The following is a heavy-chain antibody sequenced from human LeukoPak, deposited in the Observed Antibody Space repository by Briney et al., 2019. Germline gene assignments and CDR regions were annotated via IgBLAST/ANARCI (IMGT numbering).Heavy chain of an antibody. Sequence: AAVKVSCKASGYTFTGYYINWVRQAPGQGLEWMGWINPNSGGTNYPQKFQGRVTMTSDTSISTAYMELTSLRSDDSAVYYCARKSAVRSTSEFDFWGQGTLVTVSS. D-gene: IGHD2-2*01. CDR1: GYTFTGYY. CDR3: ARKSAVRSTSEFDF. V-gene: IGHV1-2*02. J-gene: IGHJ4*02. CDR2: INPNSGGT.